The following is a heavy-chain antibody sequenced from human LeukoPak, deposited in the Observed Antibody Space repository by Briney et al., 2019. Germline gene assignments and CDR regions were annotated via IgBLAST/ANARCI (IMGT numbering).Heavy chain of an antibody. CDR1: GYTFTSYG. Sequence: ASVKVSCKASGYTFTSYGISWLRQAPGQGLEWMGWISAYNGNTNYAQKLQGRVTMTTDTSTSTAYMELRSLRSDDTAVYYCATGIYDYVWGSYRPDSYSGPGTLVTVSS. V-gene: IGHV1-18*01. D-gene: IGHD3-16*02. J-gene: IGHJ4*02. CDR2: ISAYNGNT. CDR3: ATGIYDYVWGSYRPDSY.